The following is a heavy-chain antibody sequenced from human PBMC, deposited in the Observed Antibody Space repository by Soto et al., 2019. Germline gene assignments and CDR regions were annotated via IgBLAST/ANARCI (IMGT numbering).Heavy chain of an antibody. J-gene: IGHJ6*02. CDR1: GFTFSSYA. CDR3: AREPYFAESYYYGMDV. V-gene: IGHV3-30-3*01. Sequence: QPVGSLRLSCAASGFTFSSYAMHWVRQAPGKGLEWVAVISYDGSNKYYADSVKGRFTISRDNSKNTLYLQMNSLRAEDTAVYYCAREPYFAESYYYGMDVWGQGTTVTVSS. CDR2: ISYDGSNK. D-gene: IGHD3-10*01.